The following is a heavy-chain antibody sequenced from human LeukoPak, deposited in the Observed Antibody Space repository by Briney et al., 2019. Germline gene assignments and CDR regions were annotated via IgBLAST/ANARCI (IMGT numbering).Heavy chain of an antibody. D-gene: IGHD3-22*01. J-gene: IGHJ4*02. CDR2: ISGSGGST. CDR3: AKGARDYYDSSGYYYEDY. Sequence: GGSLRLSCAASGFTFSSYAMSWVRQAPGKGLEWVSAISGSGGSTYYADSVKGRFTISRDNSKNTLYLQMNSLRAEDTAVYYCAKGARDYYDSSGYYYEDYWGQGTLVTVSS. CDR1: GFTFSSYA. V-gene: IGHV3-23*01.